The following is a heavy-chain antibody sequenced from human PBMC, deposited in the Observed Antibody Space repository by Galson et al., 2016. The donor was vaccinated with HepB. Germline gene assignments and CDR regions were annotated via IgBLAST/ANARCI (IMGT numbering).Heavy chain of an antibody. CDR2: IRSKPNDYAT. Sequence: SLRLSCAASGFTFSDSAMHWVRQASGKGLEWIGRIRSKPNDYATAYGASVKGRFTISRDDSKSTTYLQLNSLKTEDTAVYYCTRDTNDILSGYRFDYWGQGTLVTVSS. CDR3: TRDTNDILSGYRFDY. CDR1: GFTFSDSA. D-gene: IGHD3-9*01. V-gene: IGHV3-73*01. J-gene: IGHJ4*02.